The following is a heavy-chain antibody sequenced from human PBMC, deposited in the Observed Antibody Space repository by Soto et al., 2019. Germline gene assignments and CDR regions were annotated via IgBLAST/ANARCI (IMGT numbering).Heavy chain of an antibody. D-gene: IGHD6-19*01. CDR3: ARDPGSGWTFDY. CDR2: IWYDGSNK. V-gene: IGHV3-33*01. CDR1: GFTFSSYG. J-gene: IGHJ4*02. Sequence: QVQLVESGGGVVQPGRSLRLSCAASGFTFSSYGMHWVRQAPGKGLEWVAVIWYDGSNKYYADSVKGRFTISRDNSKNTLYLQMNSLRAEDTAVYYCARDPGSGWTFDYWGQGTLVTVSS.